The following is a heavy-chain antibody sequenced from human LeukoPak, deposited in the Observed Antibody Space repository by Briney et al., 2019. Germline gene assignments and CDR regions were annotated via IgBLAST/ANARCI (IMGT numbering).Heavy chain of an antibody. CDR1: GGSISSSSYY. CDR3: ARVSLDPDYGDYVDY. V-gene: IGHV4-39*01. D-gene: IGHD4-17*01. J-gene: IGHJ4*02. Sequence: SETLSLTCTVSGGSISSSSYYWGWIRQPPGKGLEWIGSIYYSGSTYYNPSLKSRVTISVDTSKNQFSLKLSSVTAADTAVYYCARVSLDPDYGDYVDYWGQGTLVTVSS. CDR2: IYYSGST.